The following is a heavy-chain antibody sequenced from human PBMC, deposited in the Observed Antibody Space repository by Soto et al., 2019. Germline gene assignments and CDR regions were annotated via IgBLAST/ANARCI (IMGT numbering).Heavy chain of an antibody. CDR3: TRHRGYSSGYWGQDF. J-gene: IGHJ4*02. CDR1: GGAFGSYA. V-gene: IGHV1-69*01. CDR2: IIPMFDTT. D-gene: IGHD5-12*01. Sequence: QVQLVQSGAEMKKPGSSVKVSSKASGGAFGSYAINWVRQAPGQGLEWMGGIIPMFDTTNYAQRFQGRVTVTADQSTSTVYLELTRLRSEDTGMYYCTRHRGYSSGYWGQDFWGQGTLVTVSS.